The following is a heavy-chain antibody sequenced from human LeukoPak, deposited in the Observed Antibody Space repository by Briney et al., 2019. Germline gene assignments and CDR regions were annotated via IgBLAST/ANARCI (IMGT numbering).Heavy chain of an antibody. CDR1: GYTFDKNH. J-gene: IGHJ3*01. D-gene: IGHD2-8*02. Sequence: ASVKVSCKASGYTFDKNHIHWVRQAPGQGPGWMGWINPKSGATDSAQQFQGRLTITRDTSIGTASMDLSGLRLDDTGIYYCARAGDESTGHYDSLHFWGQGTMVTVSS. V-gene: IGHV1-2*02. CDR3: ARAGDESTGHYDSLHF. CDR2: INPKSGAT.